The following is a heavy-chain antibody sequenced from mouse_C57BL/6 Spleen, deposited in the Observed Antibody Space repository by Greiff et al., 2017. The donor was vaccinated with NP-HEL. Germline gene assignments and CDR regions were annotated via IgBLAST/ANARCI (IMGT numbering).Heavy chain of an antibody. J-gene: IGHJ2*01. CDR1: GYTFTDHT. CDR2: IYPRDGST. Sequence: VQLQQSDAELVKPGASVKLSCKVSGYTFTDHTIHWMKQRPEQGLAWIGYIYPRDGSTKYNEKFKGKATLTADKSSSTAYMQLNSLTSEDSAVYFCARGSAGLTGYFDYWGQGTTLTVSA. CDR3: ARGSAGLTGYFDY. D-gene: IGHD4-1*01. V-gene: IGHV1-78*01.